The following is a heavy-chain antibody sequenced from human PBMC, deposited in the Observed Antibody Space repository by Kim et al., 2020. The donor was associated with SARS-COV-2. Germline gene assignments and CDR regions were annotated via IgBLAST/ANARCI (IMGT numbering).Heavy chain of an antibody. D-gene: IGHD6-19*01. CDR3: ARDQSFGSGWSRGWYYGMDV. V-gene: IGHV1-2*04. CDR2: INPNSGGT. CDR1: GYTFTGYY. Sequence: ASVKVSCKASGYTFTGYYMHWVRQAPGQGLEWMGWINPNSGGTNYAQKFQGWVTMTRDTSISTAYMELSRLRSDDTAVYYCARDQSFGSGWSRGWYYGMDVWGQGTTVTVSS. J-gene: IGHJ6*02.